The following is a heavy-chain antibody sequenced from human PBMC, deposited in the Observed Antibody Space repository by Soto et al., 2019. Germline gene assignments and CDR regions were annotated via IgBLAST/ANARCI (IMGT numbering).Heavy chain of an antibody. CDR3: VRDSRHGSACYEGDYFDY. J-gene: IGHJ4*02. Sequence: ESGGGLVQPGGSLRLSCAASGFTFSSYSMNWVRQAPGKGLEWVSYISSSSSDIHYAASVKGRFTISRDNAKNSLYLQRHSLRAEDTAVYYCVRDSRHGSACYEGDYFDYWGQGTLVSVSS. V-gene: IGHV3-48*01. CDR2: ISSSSSDI. CDR1: GFTFSSYS. D-gene: IGHD6-19*01.